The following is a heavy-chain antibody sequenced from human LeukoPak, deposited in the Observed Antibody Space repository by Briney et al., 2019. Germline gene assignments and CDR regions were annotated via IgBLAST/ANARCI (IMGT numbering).Heavy chain of an antibody. CDR3: ARDGGYSSSWYYRQGAFDI. J-gene: IGHJ3*02. D-gene: IGHD6-13*01. CDR1: GGSISSYY. CDR2: IYTSGST. Sequence: PSETLSLTCTVSGGSISSYYWSWIRQPAGKGLEWIGRIYTSGSTNYNPSLKSRATISVDKSKNQFSLKLSSVTAADTAVYYCARDGGYSSSWYYRQGAFDIWGQGTMVTVSS. V-gene: IGHV4-4*07.